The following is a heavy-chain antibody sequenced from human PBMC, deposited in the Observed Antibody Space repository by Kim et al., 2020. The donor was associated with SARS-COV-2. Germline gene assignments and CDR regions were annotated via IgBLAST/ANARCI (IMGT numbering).Heavy chain of an antibody. CDR3: ARGPMVRGVITSAYGMDV. J-gene: IGHJ6*01. V-gene: IGHV4-34*01. CDR2: INHSGST. Sequence: SETLSLTCAVYGGSFSGYYWSWIRQPPGKGLEWIGEINHSGSTNYNPSLKSRVTISVDTSKNQFSLKLSSVTAADTAVYHCARGPMVRGVITSAYGMDV. CDR1: GGSFSGYY. D-gene: IGHD3-10*01.